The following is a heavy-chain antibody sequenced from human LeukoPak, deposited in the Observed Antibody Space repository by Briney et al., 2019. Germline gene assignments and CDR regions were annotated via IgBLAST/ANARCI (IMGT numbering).Heavy chain of an antibody. J-gene: IGHJ6*02. Sequence: ASVKVSCKASGYTFTSYYMHWVRQAPGQGLEWMGIINPSGGSTSYAQKFQGRVTMTRDTSTSTVYMELSSLRSEDTAVYYCARDFGPVDGTIFGVVISAYGVDVWGQGTTVTVSS. CDR1: GYTFTSYY. CDR2: INPSGGST. CDR3: ARDFGPVDGTIFGVVISAYGVDV. D-gene: IGHD3-3*01. V-gene: IGHV1-46*01.